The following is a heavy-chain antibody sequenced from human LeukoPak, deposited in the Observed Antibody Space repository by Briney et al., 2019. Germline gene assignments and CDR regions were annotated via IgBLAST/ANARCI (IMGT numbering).Heavy chain of an antibody. V-gene: IGHV3-15*01. J-gene: IGHJ4*02. CDR2: IKSKADGGTT. Sequence: GGSLRLSCAASGFTLSNAWMSWVRQAPGKGLEGVGRIKSKADGGTTDYAAPVKGRFTISRDDSKNTLYLQMNSLKTEDTAVYYCTTCPYGSGSGPSYWGQGTLVTVSS. CDR3: TTCPYGSGSGPSY. CDR1: GFTLSNAW. D-gene: IGHD3-10*01.